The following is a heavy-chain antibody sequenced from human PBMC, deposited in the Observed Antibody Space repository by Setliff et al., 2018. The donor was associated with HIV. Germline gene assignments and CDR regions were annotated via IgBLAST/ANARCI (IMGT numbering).Heavy chain of an antibody. CDR3: ARGHQYYYDSSGYTDY. D-gene: IGHD3-22*01. V-gene: IGHV1-8*02. Sequence: ASVKVSCKASGYTFNSYDINWVRQATGQGLEWMGWMNPNSGNTGFAQKFQGRVTMTRNTSISTAYMELSSLRSEDTAVYYCARGHQYYYDSSGYTDYWGQGTLVTVSS. J-gene: IGHJ4*02. CDR2: MNPNSGNT. CDR1: GYTFNSYD.